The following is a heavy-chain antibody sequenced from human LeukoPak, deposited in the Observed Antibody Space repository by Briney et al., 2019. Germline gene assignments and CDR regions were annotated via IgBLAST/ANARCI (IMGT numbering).Heavy chain of an antibody. Sequence: GGYLSLSCVGSGFTVSTNYMSWVPPAPGKGLEWVSGIYSGGSTYYADSAKARFTISRNNSKNTLYLQMDSLGAEDRAGYYCARDTRSVAARFFDSWGQGTLVTVSS. CDR3: ARDTRSVAARFFDS. CDR1: GFTVSTNY. D-gene: IGHD4-23*01. V-gene: IGHV3-53*01. J-gene: IGHJ4*02. CDR2: IYSGGST.